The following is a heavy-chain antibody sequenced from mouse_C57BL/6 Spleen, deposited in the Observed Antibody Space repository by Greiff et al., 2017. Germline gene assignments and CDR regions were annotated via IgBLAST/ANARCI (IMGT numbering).Heavy chain of an antibody. D-gene: IGHD2-5*01. V-gene: IGHV14-4*01. J-gene: IGHJ4*01. Sequence: VQLKESGAELVRPGASVKLSCTASGFNIKDDYMHWVKQRPEQGLEWIGWIDPENGDTEYASKFQGKATITADTSSNTAYLQLSSLTSEDTAVYYCTTLRSYYSNLWAMDYWGQGTSVTVSS. CDR3: TTLRSYYSNLWAMDY. CDR1: GFNIKDDY. CDR2: IDPENGDT.